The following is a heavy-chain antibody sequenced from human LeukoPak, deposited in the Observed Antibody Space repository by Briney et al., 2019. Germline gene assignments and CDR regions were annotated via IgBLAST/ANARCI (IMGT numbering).Heavy chain of an antibody. D-gene: IGHD6-19*01. CDR3: ASEGGSGSPYYYYGMDV. Sequence: SVKVSCKASGGTFSSYAISWVRQAPGQGLEWMGRIIPILGIANYAQKFQGRVTITADKSTSTAYMELSSLRSEDTAVYYCASEGGSGSPYYYYGMDVWGQGTTVTVSS. CDR1: GGTFSSYA. CDR2: IIPILGIA. J-gene: IGHJ6*02. V-gene: IGHV1-69*04.